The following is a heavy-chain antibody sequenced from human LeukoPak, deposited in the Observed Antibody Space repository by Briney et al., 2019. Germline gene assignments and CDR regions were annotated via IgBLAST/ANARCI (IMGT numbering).Heavy chain of an antibody. J-gene: IGHJ4*02. D-gene: IGHD4-17*01. V-gene: IGHV3-48*01. CDR3: ASFGDSIDY. CDR2: ISSSSSTI. CDR1: GFTFSSYS. Sequence: GGSLRLSCAASGFTFSSYSMNWVRQAPGKGLEWVSYISSSSSTIYYADSVKGRFTISRDNAKNSLYLQMNSLRAEDTAVYYCASFGDSIDYWGQGTLVTVSS.